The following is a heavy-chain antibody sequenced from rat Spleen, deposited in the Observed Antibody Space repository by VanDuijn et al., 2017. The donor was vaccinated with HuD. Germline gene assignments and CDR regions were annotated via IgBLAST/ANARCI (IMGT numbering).Heavy chain of an antibody. CDR3: AKTNNPYFYIMDA. D-gene: IGHD3-4*01. Sequence: EVQLQESGPGLVKPSQSLSLTCSVTGYSITSSYRWNWTRKFPGNKLEWMGYINSAGSTNYNPSLRSRISITRDTSKNQFFLQVNSVTTEDTATFYCAKTNNPYFYIMDAWGQGASVTVSS. CDR2: INSAGST. V-gene: IGHV3-3*01. CDR1: GYSITSSYR. J-gene: IGHJ4*01.